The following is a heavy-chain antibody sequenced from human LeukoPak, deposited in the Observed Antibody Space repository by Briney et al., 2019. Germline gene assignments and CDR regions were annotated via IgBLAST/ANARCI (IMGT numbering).Heavy chain of an antibody. CDR3: AAIGAHSFDY. CDR2: MNTGTGNP. CDR1: GYTVTNYA. J-gene: IGHJ4*02. V-gene: IGHV7-4-1*02. Sequence: GASVKVSCKTSGYTVTNYAMNWVRQAPGQGLEFMGGMNTGTGNPTYAQGFTGRIVFSLDTSVITAYLHINALTPEDTAVYYCAAIGAHSFDYWGQGTLVTVSS. D-gene: IGHD3-10*01.